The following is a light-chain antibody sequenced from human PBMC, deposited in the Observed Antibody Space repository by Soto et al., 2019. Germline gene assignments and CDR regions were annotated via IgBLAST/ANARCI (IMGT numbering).Light chain of an antibody. V-gene: IGKV3-11*01. Sequence: EIVLTQSPATLSLSPGERATLSCRASQSVSSYLAWYQQKPGQAPRLLIYDASNRATGIPARFSGSGSGTDFTLTISSLEPEEFAVYDCQQRSNWPTFGGGTKVESK. J-gene: IGKJ4*01. CDR2: DAS. CDR1: QSVSSY. CDR3: QQRSNWPT.